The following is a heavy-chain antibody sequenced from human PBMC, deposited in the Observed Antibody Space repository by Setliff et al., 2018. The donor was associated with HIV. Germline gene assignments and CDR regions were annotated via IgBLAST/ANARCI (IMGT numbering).Heavy chain of an antibody. J-gene: IGHJ4*02. CDR2: IYYSGSS. V-gene: IGHV4-31*03. D-gene: IGHD3-9*01. CDR1: GDSVSSYNYY. CDR3: VRNSFDYVEEE. Sequence: ASETLSLTCKVSGDSVSSYNYYWSWIRQHPGKGLEWIGYIYYSGSSYYNPSVRSRVIMSLDTSENHFSLKLSSVTAADTAVYYCVRNSFDYVEEEWGQGTQVTVSS.